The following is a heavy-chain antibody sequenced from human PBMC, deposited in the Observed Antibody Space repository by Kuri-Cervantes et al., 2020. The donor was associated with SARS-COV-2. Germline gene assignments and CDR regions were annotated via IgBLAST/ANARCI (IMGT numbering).Heavy chain of an antibody. CDR3: ARELGLTTVNWFDP. V-gene: IGHV4-59*01. J-gene: IGHJ5*02. D-gene: IGHD4-17*01. Sequence: GSLRLSCTVSGGSISSYYWSWIRQPPGKGLEWIGYIYYSGSTNYNPSLKSRVTISVDTSKNQFSLKLSSVTAADTAVYYCARELGLTTVNWFDPWGQGTLVTGSS. CDR2: IYYSGST. CDR1: GGSISSYY.